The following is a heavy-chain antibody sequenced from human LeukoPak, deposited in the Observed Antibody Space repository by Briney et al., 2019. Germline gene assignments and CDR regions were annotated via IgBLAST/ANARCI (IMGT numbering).Heavy chain of an antibody. CDR2: ISGGGGST. J-gene: IGHJ4*02. CDR1: GFTFTSYS. CDR3: AKGGKWDVTPFDY. V-gene: IGHV3-23*01. Sequence: GGSLRLSCAAYGFTFTSYSMNWVRQAPGKGLEWVSTISGGGGSTYYADSVKGRFSISRDNSKNTLYLQVNSLRAEDTAVYYCAKGGKWDVTPFDYWGQGTLSPSP. D-gene: IGHD1-26*01.